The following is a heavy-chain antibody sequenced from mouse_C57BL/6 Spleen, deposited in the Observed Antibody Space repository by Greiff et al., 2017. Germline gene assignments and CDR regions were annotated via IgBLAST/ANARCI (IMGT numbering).Heavy chain of an antibody. CDR3: ARGIYDGYYRFAY. CDR1: GFTFSSYA. J-gene: IGHJ3*01. CDR2: ISDGGSYT. V-gene: IGHV5-4*03. Sequence: EVMLVESGGGLVKPGGSLKLSCAASGFTFSSYAMSWVRQTPEKRLEWVATISDGGSYTYYPDNVKGRFTISRDNAKNNLYLQMSHLKSEDTAMYYCARGIYDGYYRFAYWGQGTLVTVSA. D-gene: IGHD2-3*01.